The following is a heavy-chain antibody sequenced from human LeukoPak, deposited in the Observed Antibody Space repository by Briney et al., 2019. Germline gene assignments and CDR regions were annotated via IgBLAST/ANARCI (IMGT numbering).Heavy chain of an antibody. CDR2: INEDGSTI. CDR1: GFTVSSYW. Sequence: PGGSLRLSCAASGFTVSSYWMHWVRQAPGKGLVWVSRINEDGSTINYADSVKGRFTISRDNAKDALYLQMDSLRAEDTAVYYCVRDFGGSRDYWGQGTLVIVSS. V-gene: IGHV3-74*01. CDR3: VRDFGGSRDY. D-gene: IGHD3-10*01. J-gene: IGHJ4*02.